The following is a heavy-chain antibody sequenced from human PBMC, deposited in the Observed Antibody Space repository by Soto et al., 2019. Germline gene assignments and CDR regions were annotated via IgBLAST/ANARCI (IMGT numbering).Heavy chain of an antibody. V-gene: IGHV3-66*01. Sequence: GGSLRLSCAASGFTFSSYSMNWVRQAPGKGLEWVSTIYADGRTYYADSVKGRFTMSRDDVKNTLFLQMNSLRVEDTAVYYCAREHGLFSFFDYWGQGTPVTVSS. J-gene: IGHJ4*02. CDR2: IYADGRT. D-gene: IGHD3-22*01. CDR3: AREHGLFSFFDY. CDR1: GFTFSSYS.